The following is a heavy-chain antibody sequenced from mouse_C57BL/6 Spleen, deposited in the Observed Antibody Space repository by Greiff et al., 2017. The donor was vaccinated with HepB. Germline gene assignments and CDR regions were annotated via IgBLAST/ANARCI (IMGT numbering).Heavy chain of an antibody. CDR1: GYTFTDYY. D-gene: IGHD2-3*01. Sequence: EVQLQQSGPVLVKPGASVKMSCKASGYTFTDYYMNWVKQSHGKSLEWIGVINPYNGGTSYNQKFKGKATLTVDKSSSTAYMELNSLTSEDSAVYYCARSGDGYYDAMDYWGQGTSVTVSS. J-gene: IGHJ4*01. CDR2: INPYNGGT. V-gene: IGHV1-19*01. CDR3: ARSGDGYYDAMDY.